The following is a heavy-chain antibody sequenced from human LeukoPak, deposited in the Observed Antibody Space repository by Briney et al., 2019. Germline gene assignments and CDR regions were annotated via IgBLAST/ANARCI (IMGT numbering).Heavy chain of an antibody. CDR1: GGSISSSSYY. Sequence: SETLSLNCTVSGGSISSSSYYWGWIRQPPGKGLEWIGSIYYSGSTYYNPSLKSRVTISVDTSKNQFSLKLSSVTAADTAVYYCARHPLLRYFDWFFDYWGQGTLVTVSS. V-gene: IGHV4-39*01. D-gene: IGHD3-9*01. CDR3: ARHPLLRYFDWFFDY. J-gene: IGHJ4*02. CDR2: IYYSGST.